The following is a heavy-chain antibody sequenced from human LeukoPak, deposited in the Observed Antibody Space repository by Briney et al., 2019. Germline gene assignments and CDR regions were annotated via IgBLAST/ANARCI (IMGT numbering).Heavy chain of an antibody. J-gene: IGHJ4*02. CDR1: GFTFRSYW. Sequence: GGSLRLSCAASGFTFRSYWMHWVRQAPGKGLVWVSRINIDGSSGSYADSVEGRFTISRDNAKNTLYLQMNSLKTEDTAVYYCARDMGGYSYGYWGQGTLVTVSS. V-gene: IGHV3-74*01. CDR3: ARDMGGYSYGY. D-gene: IGHD5-18*01. CDR2: INIDGSSG.